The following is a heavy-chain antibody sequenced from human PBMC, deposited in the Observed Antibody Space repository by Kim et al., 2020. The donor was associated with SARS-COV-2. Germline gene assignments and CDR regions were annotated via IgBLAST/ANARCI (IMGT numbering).Heavy chain of an antibody. D-gene: IGHD6-6*01. CDR1: GYTFTGYY. Sequence: ASVKVSCKASGYTFTGYYIHWVRQAPGQGLEWMGWVNSNTGGTSFAQKFQGRVTMTRDTSINTAYMELSSLTSDDTAVYYCARDPLSSRAARFFEDFWGQGTLVTVSS. J-gene: IGHJ4*02. V-gene: IGHV1-2*02. CDR3: ARDPLSSRAARFFEDF. CDR2: VNSNTGGT.